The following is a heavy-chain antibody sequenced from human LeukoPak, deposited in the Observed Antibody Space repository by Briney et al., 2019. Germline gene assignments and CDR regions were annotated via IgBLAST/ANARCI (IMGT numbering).Heavy chain of an antibody. J-gene: IGHJ4*02. Sequence: GGSLRLSCAASGFTFSSYGMHWVRQAPGKGLEWVAVIWYDGSNKYYADSVKGRFTISRDNSKNTLYLQMNSLRAEDTAVYYCARVSVSYGAFYFDYWGQGTLVTVSS. V-gene: IGHV3-33*01. CDR3: ARVSVSYGAFYFDY. D-gene: IGHD1-26*01. CDR2: IWYDGSNK. CDR1: GFTFSSYG.